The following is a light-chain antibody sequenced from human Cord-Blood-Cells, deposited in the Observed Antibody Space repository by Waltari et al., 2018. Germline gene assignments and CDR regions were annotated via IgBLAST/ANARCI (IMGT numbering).Light chain of an antibody. V-gene: IGLV2-14*01. CDR2: DVS. Sequence: QSALTQPASVSGSPGQSITISCTGTSSDVGGYNYVSWYQQHPGKAPKLMIYDVSNRPSGVSTRFSGSKSGNTASLTISELQAGDEADYYCSSYTSSSTVVFGGGTKLTVL. CDR3: SSYTSSSTVV. CDR1: SSDVGGYNY. J-gene: IGLJ2*01.